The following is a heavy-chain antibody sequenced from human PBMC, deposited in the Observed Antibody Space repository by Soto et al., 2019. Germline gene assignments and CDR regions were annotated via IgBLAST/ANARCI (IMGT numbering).Heavy chain of an antibody. Sequence: SETLSLTCTVSGGSISSGDYYWSWIRQPPGKGLEWIGYSYYSGSTYYNPSLKSRVTISVDTSKNQFSLKLSSVTAADTAVYYCTSQYYYDSSGYYYVDYWGQGTLVTVSS. V-gene: IGHV4-30-4*01. J-gene: IGHJ4*02. D-gene: IGHD3-22*01. CDR3: TSQYYYDSSGYYYVDY. CDR2: SYYSGST. CDR1: GGSISSGDYY.